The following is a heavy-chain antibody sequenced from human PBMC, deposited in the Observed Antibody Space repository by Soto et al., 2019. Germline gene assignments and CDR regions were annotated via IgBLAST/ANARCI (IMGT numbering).Heavy chain of an antibody. CDR2: ISYDGSNK. Sequence: PGGSLRLSCAASGFTSSSYAMHWVRQAPGKGLEWVAVISYDGSNKYYADSVKGRFTISRDNSKNTLYLQMNSLRAEDTAVYYCARAPGIVGNLDYWGQGTLVTVSS. CDR3: ARAPGIVGNLDY. J-gene: IGHJ4*02. D-gene: IGHD1-26*01. V-gene: IGHV3-30-3*01. CDR1: GFTSSSYA.